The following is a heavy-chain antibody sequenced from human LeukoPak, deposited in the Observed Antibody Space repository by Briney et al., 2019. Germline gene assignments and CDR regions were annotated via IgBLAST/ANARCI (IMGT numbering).Heavy chain of an antibody. CDR2: IYYSGST. D-gene: IGHD3-9*01. Sequence: SETLSLTCTVSGGSISSYYWSWIRQPPGKGLEWIGYIYYSGSTNYNPSLESRVTISVDTSKNQFSLKLSSVTAADTAVYYCARAYYDILTGCYSESAFDIWGQGTMVTVSS. V-gene: IGHV4-59*08. J-gene: IGHJ3*02. CDR3: ARAYYDILTGCYSESAFDI. CDR1: GGSISSYY.